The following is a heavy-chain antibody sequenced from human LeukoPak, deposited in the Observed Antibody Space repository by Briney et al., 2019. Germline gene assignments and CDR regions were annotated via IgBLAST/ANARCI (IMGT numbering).Heavy chain of an antibody. Sequence: PGGSLRLSCAASGFTFSSYGMHWVRQAPGKGLEGVAFIRYDGSNKYYADSVKGRFTISRDNSKNTLYLQMNSLRAEDTAVYYCAKDWGRVKWVPAAYGFDPWGQGTLVTVSS. CDR2: IRYDGSNK. D-gene: IGHD2-2*01. J-gene: IGHJ5*02. V-gene: IGHV3-30*02. CDR3: AKDWGRVKWVPAAYGFDP. CDR1: GFTFSSYG.